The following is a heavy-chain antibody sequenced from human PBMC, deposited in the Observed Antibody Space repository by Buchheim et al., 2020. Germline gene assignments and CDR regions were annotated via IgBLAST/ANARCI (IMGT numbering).Heavy chain of an antibody. D-gene: IGHD6-19*01. V-gene: IGHV3-23*01. CDR1: GYTFSNYA. J-gene: IGHJ4*02. CDR2: ISSGAGGI. Sequence: EVQLLESGGGLVQPGGSVRLSCVGSGYTFSNYAMSWVRQAPGKGLEWVSAISSGAGGIKYADSVKGRFTISRDNSRTTLYLQMNSLTAEDTAIYYCAKDGYGSGWGFDYWGQGTL. CDR3: AKDGYGSGWGFDY.